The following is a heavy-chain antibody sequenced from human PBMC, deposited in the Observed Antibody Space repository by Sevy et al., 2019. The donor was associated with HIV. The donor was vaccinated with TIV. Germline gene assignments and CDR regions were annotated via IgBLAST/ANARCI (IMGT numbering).Heavy chain of an antibody. Sequence: ASVKDSCKTSGYTFTSYRITWVRQAPGKGLEWMGWISGHNGDTNYAQKLQGRVTLISETSTSTAYRVLRSLRSDDTAIYYCARAYCSGGGCYSLAYWGQGPLVTVSS. J-gene: IGHJ4*02. V-gene: IGHV1-18*01. CDR3: ARAYCSGGGCYSLAY. D-gene: IGHD2-8*02. CDR2: ISGHNGDT. CDR1: GYTFTSYR.